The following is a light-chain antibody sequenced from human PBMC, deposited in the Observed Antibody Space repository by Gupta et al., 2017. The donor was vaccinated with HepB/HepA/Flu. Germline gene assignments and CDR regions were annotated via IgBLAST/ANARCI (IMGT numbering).Light chain of an antibody. CDR1: QGISNS. V-gene: IGKV1-16*02. J-gene: IGKJ5*01. Sequence: DIQMTQSPSSLSASVGDRVTITCRASQGISNSLAWFQQKAGKAPKSLIYGASSLQSGLPSKIGGSASTAVFTLTISLLHPEDFAIYYCQYDSTSPVTFGQGTPLEIK. CDR2: GAS. CDR3: QYDSTSPVT.